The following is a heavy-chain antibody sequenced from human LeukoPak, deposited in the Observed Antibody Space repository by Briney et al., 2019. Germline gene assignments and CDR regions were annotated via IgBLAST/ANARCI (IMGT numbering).Heavy chain of an antibody. Sequence: ASVKVSCKASGYTFTSYYMHWVRQAPGQGLEWMGIINPSGGSASYAQKLQGRVTMTTDTSTSTAYMELRSLRSDDTAVYYCARDGPPLGYCSGGSCYYCYYGMDVWGQGTTVTVSS. CDR3: ARDGPPLGYCSGGSCYYCYYGMDV. V-gene: IGHV1-46*01. D-gene: IGHD2-15*01. J-gene: IGHJ6*02. CDR2: INPSGGSA. CDR1: GYTFTSYY.